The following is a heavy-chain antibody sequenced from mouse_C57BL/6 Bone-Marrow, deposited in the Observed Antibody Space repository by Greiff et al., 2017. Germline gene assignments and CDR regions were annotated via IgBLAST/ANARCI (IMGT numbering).Heavy chain of an antibody. D-gene: IGHD1-1*01. CDR3: ARPPLITTVVAHWYFDV. CDR2: IWSGGSS. CDR1: GFSLTSYG. J-gene: IGHJ1*03. Sequence: QVQLKESGPGLVQPSQSLSITCTVSGFSLTSYGVHWVRQSPGKGLEWLGVIWSGGSSANNAAFISRLSISKDNSKSQVFFKMNSLKADDTAIYYCARPPLITTVVAHWYFDVWGTGTTVTVSS. V-gene: IGHV2-2*01.